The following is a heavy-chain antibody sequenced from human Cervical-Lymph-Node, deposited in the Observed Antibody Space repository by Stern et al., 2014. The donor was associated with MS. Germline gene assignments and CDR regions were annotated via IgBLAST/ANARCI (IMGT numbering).Heavy chain of an antibody. CDR2: INSGGSP. CDR1: GFTVSRNF. CDR3: ASDPSSSGALAY. J-gene: IGHJ4*02. D-gene: IGHD6-6*01. V-gene: IGHV3-53*01. Sequence: EVQLVESGGGLIQPGGSLRLSCAASGFTVSRNFMTWVRQAPGKGLEWVSHINSGGSPYSSASVKGRFSISRDTSKNTLHLQMNSLRVEDTAVYYCASDPSSSGALAYWGQGSLVTVSS.